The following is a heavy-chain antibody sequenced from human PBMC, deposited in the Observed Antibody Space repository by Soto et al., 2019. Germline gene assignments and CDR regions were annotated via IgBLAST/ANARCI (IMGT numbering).Heavy chain of an antibody. CDR1: GGTFSSYA. CDR3: ARAGRITMVRGVISSYYYYGMDV. D-gene: IGHD3-10*01. Sequence: QVQLVQSGAEVKKPGSSVKVSCKASGGTFSSYAISWVRQAPGQGLEWMGGIIPIFGTANYAQKFQGRVTITADESTSTAYMEVSSLRSEDTAVYYCARAGRITMVRGVISSYYYYGMDVWGQGTTVTVSS. CDR2: IIPIFGTA. J-gene: IGHJ6*02. V-gene: IGHV1-69*01.